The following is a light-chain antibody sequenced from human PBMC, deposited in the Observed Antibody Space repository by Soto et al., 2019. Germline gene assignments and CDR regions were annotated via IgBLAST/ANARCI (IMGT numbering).Light chain of an antibody. CDR2: AS. V-gene: IGKV3-20*01. CDR1: QSVSDMY. CDR3: QHYGTSAL. Sequence: EIVLTQSPGTLSLSPGERATLSCRASQSVSDMYLAWYQQKPGQAPRLLIYASNRATGIPDRFSGSGSGTDFTLTISRLEPEDFAVYYCQHYGTSALFGPGTTVDIK. J-gene: IGKJ3*01.